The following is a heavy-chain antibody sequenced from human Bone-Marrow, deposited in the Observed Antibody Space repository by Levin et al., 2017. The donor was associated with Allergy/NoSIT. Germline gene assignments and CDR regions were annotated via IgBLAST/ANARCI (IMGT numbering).Heavy chain of an antibody. CDR2: ISYSGTT. Sequence: SETLSLTCAVSGFAIRNGYYWAWIRQSPEKGLEWIGSISYSGTTSYNPSLASRVTILLDTSSNRFSLKLTSVTAADTAVYYCARDPLLDYYGSGSYFDYWGQGTLVPVSS. CDR3: ARDPLLDYYGSGSYFDY. V-gene: IGHV4-38-2*02. J-gene: IGHJ4*02. CDR1: GFAIRNGYY. D-gene: IGHD3-10*01.